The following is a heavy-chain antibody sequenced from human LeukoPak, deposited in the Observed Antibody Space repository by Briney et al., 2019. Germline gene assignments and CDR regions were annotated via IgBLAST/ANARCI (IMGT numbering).Heavy chain of an antibody. D-gene: IGHD1-26*01. Sequence: GGSLRLSCAASGFTFSSYSMNWVRQAPGKGLEWVSYISSSSSTIYYADSVQGRFTISRDNAKNSLYLQMNSLRAEDTAVYYCAREGGATHFDYWGQGTLVTVSS. J-gene: IGHJ4*02. CDR1: GFTFSSYS. CDR3: AREGGATHFDY. CDR2: ISSSSSTI. V-gene: IGHV3-48*01.